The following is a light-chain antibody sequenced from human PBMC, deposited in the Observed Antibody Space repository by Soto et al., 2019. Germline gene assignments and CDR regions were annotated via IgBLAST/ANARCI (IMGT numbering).Light chain of an antibody. CDR2: LNSDGSH. CDR3: QTWGTGTPV. CDR1: SGHSSYA. V-gene: IGLV4-69*01. J-gene: IGLJ1*01. Sequence: QSVLTQSPSASASLGASVKLTCTLSSGHSSYAIAWHQQQPEKGPRYLMKLNSDGSHSKGDGIPERFSGSSSGAERYLTISSPQSEDEADYYCQTWGTGTPVFGTGTKLTVL.